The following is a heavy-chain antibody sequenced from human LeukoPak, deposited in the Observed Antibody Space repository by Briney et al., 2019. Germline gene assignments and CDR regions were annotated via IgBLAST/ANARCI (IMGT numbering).Heavy chain of an antibody. CDR2: IRGRGANT. CDR3: AKGGRDAFDVDY. D-gene: IGHD3-3*02. CDR1: GFNFDIYA. Sequence: GGSLRLSCAASGFNFDIYAMTWVRRAPGKGLEWVSGIRGRGANTYYADSVKGRFTISRDNSKNMLYLQMNSLRAEDTAVYYCAKGGRDAFDVDYWGQGTLVTVSP. J-gene: IGHJ4*02. V-gene: IGHV3-23*01.